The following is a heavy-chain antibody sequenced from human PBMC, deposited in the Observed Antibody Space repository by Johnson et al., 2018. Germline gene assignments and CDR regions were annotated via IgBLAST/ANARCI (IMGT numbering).Heavy chain of an antibody. J-gene: IGHJ3*01. CDR3: ARVGSYDEAFDV. CDR1: GGSISSSSYY. CDR2: IYYSGST. Sequence: QVQLQESGPGLVKPSETLSLTCTVSGGSISSSSYYWGWIRQPPGKGLEWIGSIYYSGSTYYNPSLKSRVTISVDTSKNQFSLKLSSVNAADTAVYYCARVGSYDEAFDVWGQGTMVTVSS. V-gene: IGHV4-39*07. D-gene: IGHD3-3*01.